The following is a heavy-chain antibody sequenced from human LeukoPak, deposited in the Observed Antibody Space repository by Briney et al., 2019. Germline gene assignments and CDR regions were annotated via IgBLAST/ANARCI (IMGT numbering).Heavy chain of an antibody. Sequence: SVKVPCKASGGTFSSYAISWVRQAPGQGLEWMGGIIPIFGTANYAQKFQGRVTITADESTSTAYMELSSLRSEDTAVYYCARDRPRSYYGMDVWGQGTTVTVSS. V-gene: IGHV1-69*13. CDR3: ARDRPRSYYGMDV. J-gene: IGHJ6*02. CDR2: IIPIFGTA. CDR1: GGTFSSYA.